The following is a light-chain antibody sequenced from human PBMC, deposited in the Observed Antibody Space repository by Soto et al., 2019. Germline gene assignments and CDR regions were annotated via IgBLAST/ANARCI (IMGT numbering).Light chain of an antibody. Sequence: AIQMTQSPSSLSASVGDRVTITCRASQGIRNDLGWYQQKPGKAPKLLIYAASSLQSGVPSRFSGSGSGTDFTLTIRSLQPEYFATYYCLQDYNYPLTFGGGTKVEIK. CDR3: LQDYNYPLT. CDR2: AAS. J-gene: IGKJ4*01. V-gene: IGKV1-6*01. CDR1: QGIRND.